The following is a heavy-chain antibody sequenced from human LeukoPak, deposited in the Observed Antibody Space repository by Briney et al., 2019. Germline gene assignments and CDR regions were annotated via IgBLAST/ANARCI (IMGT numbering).Heavy chain of an antibody. CDR2: IYHSGST. CDR1: GGSISSYY. V-gene: IGHV4-59*08. D-gene: IGHD3-10*01. J-gene: IGHJ4*02. CDR3: ARHRGSGSPYFDY. Sequence: SETLSLTCTISGGSISSYYWSWIRQPPGKGLEWIGYIYHSGSTKYNPSLKSRVTISVDTSKNQFSLKLSSVTAADTAVYYCARHRGSGSPYFDYWGQGTLVTVSS.